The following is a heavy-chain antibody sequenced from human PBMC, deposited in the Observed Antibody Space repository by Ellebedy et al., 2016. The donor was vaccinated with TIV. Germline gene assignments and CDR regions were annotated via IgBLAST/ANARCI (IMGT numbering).Heavy chain of an antibody. D-gene: IGHD1-26*01. CDR1: GYSFTSYW. CDR2: IYPGDSDT. CDR3: ARQGELPFDY. V-gene: IGHV5-51*01. Sequence: KVSXXGSGYSFTSYWIGWVRQMPGKGLEWMGIIYPGDSDTRYSPSFQGQVTISADKSISTAYLQWSSLKASDTAMYYCARQGELPFDYWGQGTLVTVSS. J-gene: IGHJ4*02.